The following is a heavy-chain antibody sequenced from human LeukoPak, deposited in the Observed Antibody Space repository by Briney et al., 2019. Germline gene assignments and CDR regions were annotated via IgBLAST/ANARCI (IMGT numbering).Heavy chain of an antibody. CDR1: GCSFSSYA. V-gene: IGHV3-30*09. J-gene: IGHJ5*02. D-gene: IGHD6-13*01. Sequence: GGALRLSCAACGCSFSSYAMNWVGQAPGKGGEGVVGISSDGSKQYYADSVCGRFAISRDNYKHMLYVRMNSLGSEYTAVYFCAKGRDTSSWYGSWIDRWGQGTLVTVSS. CDR3: AKGRDTSSWYGSWIDR. CDR2: ISSDGSKQ.